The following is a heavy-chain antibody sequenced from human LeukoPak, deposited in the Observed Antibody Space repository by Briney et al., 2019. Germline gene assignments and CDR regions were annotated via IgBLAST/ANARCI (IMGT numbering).Heavy chain of an antibody. CDR1: GGTFNDYA. CDR3: ATEPSRSYSFDHLDF. CDR2: VVPMFGIR. J-gene: IGHJ4*02. D-gene: IGHD5-12*01. Sequence: SVKVSFKTSGGTFNDYAISWVRQAPGQGLEWMGRVVPMFGIRNYPQTFRGRVNITADKATNTVYMELRSLRAEDTAIYYCATEPSRSYSFDHLDFWGLGTPVTVSS. V-gene: IGHV1-69*04.